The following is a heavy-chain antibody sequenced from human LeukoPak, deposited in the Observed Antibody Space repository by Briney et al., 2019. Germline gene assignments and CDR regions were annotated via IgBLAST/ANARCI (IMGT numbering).Heavy chain of an antibody. J-gene: IGHJ5*02. V-gene: IGHV3-23*01. CDR2: ISGSGGST. Sequence: GGSLRLSCAAPGFTFSSYAMSWVRQAPGKGLEWVSAISGSGGSTYYADSVKGRFTISRDNSKNTLYLQMNSLRAEDTAVYYCAKDLWFGELLNWFDPWGQGTPVTVSS. D-gene: IGHD3-10*01. CDR3: AKDLWFGELLNWFDP. CDR1: GFTFSSYA.